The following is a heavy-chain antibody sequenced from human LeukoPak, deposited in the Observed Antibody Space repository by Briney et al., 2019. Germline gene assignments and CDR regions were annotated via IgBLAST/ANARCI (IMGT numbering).Heavy chain of an antibody. CDR1: GFTFSSYA. D-gene: IGHD1-26*01. Sequence: GGSLRLSCAASGFTFSSYAMSWVCQAPGKGLEWVANIKEDGSEKYYVDSVKGRFTISRDNAKNSLYLQMNSLRAEDTAVYYCARRGYSGQFDYWGQGTLVTVSS. CDR3: ARRGYSGQFDY. J-gene: IGHJ4*02. CDR2: IKEDGSEK. V-gene: IGHV3-7*01.